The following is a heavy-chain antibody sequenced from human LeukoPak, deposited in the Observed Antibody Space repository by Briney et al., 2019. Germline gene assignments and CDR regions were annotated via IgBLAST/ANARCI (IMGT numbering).Heavy chain of an antibody. CDR1: GFTFSSYG. D-gene: IGHD4-23*01. Sequence: GSLRLSCAASGFTFSSYGMHGGRQAPGKGLEWVAVIWYDGSNKYYADSVKGRFTISRDNSKNTLYLQMNSLRAEDTAVYHCAREGSCGLLRGGGNYYFDYWGQGTLVTVSS. CDR2: IWYDGSNK. J-gene: IGHJ4*02. V-gene: IGHV3-33*01. CDR3: AREGSCGLLRGGGNYYFDY.